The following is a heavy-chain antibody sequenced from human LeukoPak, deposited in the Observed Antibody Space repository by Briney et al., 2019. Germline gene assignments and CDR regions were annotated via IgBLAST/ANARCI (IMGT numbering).Heavy chain of an antibody. CDR1: GGSISSGDYY. CDR3: ARVVINDSFDI. CDR2: IHYSGGT. J-gene: IGHJ3*02. Sequence: SETLSLTCTVSGGSISSGDYYWSWIRQHPGKGLEWIVYIHYSGGTYYNPSLKSRLTISVYTSKNQFSLKLTSVTAADTAVYFCARVVINDSFDIWGHGTLVTVSS. V-gene: IGHV4-31*03. D-gene: IGHD2-21*01.